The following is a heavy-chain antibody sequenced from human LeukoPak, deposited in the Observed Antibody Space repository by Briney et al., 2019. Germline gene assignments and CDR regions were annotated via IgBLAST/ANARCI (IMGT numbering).Heavy chain of an antibody. Sequence: GGSLRLSCAASGFTFSNAWMSWVRLAPGKGLEWVGRIKSKTDGGTTDYAAPVKGRFTISRDDSKNTLYLQMNSLKTEDTAVYYCTTIKDIVVVPAATYYFDYWGQGTLVTVSS. D-gene: IGHD2-2*01. CDR2: IKSKTDGGTT. CDR3: TTIKDIVVVPAATYYFDY. V-gene: IGHV3-15*01. J-gene: IGHJ4*02. CDR1: GFTFSNAW.